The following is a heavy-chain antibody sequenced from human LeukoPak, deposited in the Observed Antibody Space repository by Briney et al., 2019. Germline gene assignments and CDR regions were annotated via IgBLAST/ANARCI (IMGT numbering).Heavy chain of an antibody. J-gene: IGHJ4*02. CDR2: IIPILGIA. CDR1: GYTFTNYD. V-gene: IGHV1-69*04. CDR3: ARDGEWFGDLSGYFDY. D-gene: IGHD3-10*01. Sequence: AASVKVSCKSSGYTFTNYDINWVRQAPGQGLEWVGRIIPILGIANYAQKFQGRVTITADKSTSTAYMELSSLRSEDTAVYYCARDGEWFGDLSGYFDYWGQGTLVTVSS.